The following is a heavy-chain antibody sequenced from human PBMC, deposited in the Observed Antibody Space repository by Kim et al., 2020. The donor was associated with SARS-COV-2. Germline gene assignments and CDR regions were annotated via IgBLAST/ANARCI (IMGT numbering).Heavy chain of an antibody. D-gene: IGHD3-10*01. V-gene: IGHV3-21*01. J-gene: IGHJ6*03. CDR1: GFIFSSYS. Sequence: GGSLRLSCVASGFIFSSYSMNWVRQAPGKGLEWVSSIGSRPGYLYYADSVKGRFTGSRDNAKNSLYLQMNSLRADDTGVYFCATPSGVWGKGTTVSVSS. CDR3: ATPSGV. CDR2: IGSRPGYL.